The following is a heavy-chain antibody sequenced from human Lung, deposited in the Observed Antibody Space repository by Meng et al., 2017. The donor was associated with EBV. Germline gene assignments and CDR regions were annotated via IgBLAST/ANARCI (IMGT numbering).Heavy chain of an antibody. V-gene: IGHV6-1*01. J-gene: IGHJ2*01. CDR3: ARGATSVFDL. CDR2: TYYRLKWYN. CDR1: GDSVSSVSVG. Sequence: QEQLQQSGAGPVKPPQPPSRTCGMLGDSVSSVSVGWTWLRECPSGGLEWLGRTYYRLKWYNDYAVYVKSRITNNPDTSKTQFSLQWNSVTPEDTAVYYCARGATSVFDLWGRGTLVTVSS.